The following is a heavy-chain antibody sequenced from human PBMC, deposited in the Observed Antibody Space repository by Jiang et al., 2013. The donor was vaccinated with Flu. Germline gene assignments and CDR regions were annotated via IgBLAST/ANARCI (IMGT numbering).Heavy chain of an antibody. V-gene: IGHV4-38-2*02. J-gene: IGHJ4*02. CDR1: GYSISSGYY. CDR2: IYHSGST. CDR3: ARDNPYGGYYFDY. Sequence: SGSGLVKPSETLSLTCAVSGYSISSGYYWGWIRQPPGKGLEWIGSIYHSGSTYYNPSLKSRVTISVDTSKNQFSLKLSSVTAADTAVYYCARDNPYGGYYFDYWGQGTLVTVSS. D-gene: IGHD4/OR15-4a*01.